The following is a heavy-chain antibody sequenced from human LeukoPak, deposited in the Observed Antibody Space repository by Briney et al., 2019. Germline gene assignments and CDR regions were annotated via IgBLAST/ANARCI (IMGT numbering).Heavy chain of an antibody. D-gene: IGHD1-26*01. CDR2: IYYSGST. Sequence: SETLSLTCTVSGGSISIYYWSWIPEPPGKGLEWIGYIYYSGSTNYNPPLKSRVTISVDTSKNQFSIKLRSVTAADTAVYYCARGKDSGSYYRFGTYYFDYWGKGTLVTVSS. V-gene: IGHV4-59*01. CDR1: GGSISIYY. CDR3: ARGKDSGSYYRFGTYYFDY. J-gene: IGHJ4*02.